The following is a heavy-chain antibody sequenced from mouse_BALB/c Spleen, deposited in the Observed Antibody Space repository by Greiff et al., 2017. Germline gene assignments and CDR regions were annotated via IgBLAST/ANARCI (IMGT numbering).Heavy chain of an antibody. CDR3: ARRVITSYFDV. CDR1: GFSLSTSGMG. CDR2: IYWDDDK. J-gene: IGHJ1*01. D-gene: IGHD2-4*01. Sequence: QVQLKESGPGILQPSQTLSLTCSFSGFSLSTSGMGVSWIRQPSGKGLEWLAHIYWDDDKRYNPSLKSRLTISKDTSRNQVFLKITSVDTADTATYYCARRVITSYFDVWGAGTTVTVSS. V-gene: IGHV8-12*01.